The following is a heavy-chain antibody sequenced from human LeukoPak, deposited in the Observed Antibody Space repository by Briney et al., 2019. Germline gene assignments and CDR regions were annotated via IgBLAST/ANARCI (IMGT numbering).Heavy chain of an antibody. CDR2: INTNNGNT. V-gene: IGHV1-18*01. D-gene: IGHD4-23*01. CDR3: ARGVSGVTPP. CDR1: GYTFTSYD. Sequence: GAALTVSCKTSGYTFTSYDISWVRQAPGQGPEWLGWINTNNGNTHYAQSLQDRVTLTTDTSTSTAYMELRSLKSDDTAVYYCARGVSGVTPPWGQGTLVIVSS. J-gene: IGHJ5*02.